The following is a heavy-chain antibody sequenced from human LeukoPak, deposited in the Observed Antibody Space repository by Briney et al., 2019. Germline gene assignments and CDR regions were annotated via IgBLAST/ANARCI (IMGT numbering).Heavy chain of an antibody. V-gene: IGHV1-18*01. Sequence: GASVKVSCKVSGYTFISYGISWARQAPGQGLEWMGWINGYNGNTNYAQKVQGRLTMTTDTFTSTAYMELRSLRSDDTAVYYCARDGSGYWDDYWGQGTLVTVSS. CDR3: ARDGSGYWDDY. D-gene: IGHD3-22*01. CDR1: GYTFISYG. J-gene: IGHJ4*02. CDR2: INGYNGNT.